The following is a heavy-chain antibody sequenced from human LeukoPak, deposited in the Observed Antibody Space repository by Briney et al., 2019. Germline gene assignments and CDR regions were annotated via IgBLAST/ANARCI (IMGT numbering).Heavy chain of an antibody. Sequence: SVKVSCKASGGTFSSYTISWVRQAPGQGLEWMGRVIPILGIANYAQKFQGRVTITADKSTSTAYMELSSLRSEDTAVYYCARKGTVTTPLYYYGMDVWGQGTTVTVSS. CDR1: GGTFSSYT. CDR2: VIPILGIA. V-gene: IGHV1-69*02. D-gene: IGHD4-17*01. J-gene: IGHJ6*02. CDR3: ARKGTVTTPLYYYGMDV.